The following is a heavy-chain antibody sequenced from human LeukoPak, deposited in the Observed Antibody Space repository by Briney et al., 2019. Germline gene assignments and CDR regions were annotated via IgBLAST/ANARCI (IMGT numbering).Heavy chain of an antibody. CDR2: IKSKTDGGTT. Sequence: PGASLRLSCAASGFTFTNAWMHWVRQAPGKGLEWVGRIKSKTDGGTTDYAAPVEGRFTISRDDSKNTLYLQMNSLRAEDTAVYYCAKDRTSAAGIHDNWGQGTLVTVSS. V-gene: IGHV3-15*07. J-gene: IGHJ4*02. CDR3: AKDRTSAAGIHDN. D-gene: IGHD6-13*01. CDR1: GFTFTNAW.